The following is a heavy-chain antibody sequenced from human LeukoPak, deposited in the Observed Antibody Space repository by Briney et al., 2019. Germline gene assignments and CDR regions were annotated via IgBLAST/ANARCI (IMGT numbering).Heavy chain of an antibody. J-gene: IGHJ4*02. D-gene: IGHD3-22*01. Sequence: SETLPLTCTVSGGSISSYYWSWIRQPPGKGLEWIGYIYYSGSTNYNPSLKSRVTISVDTSKNQFSLKLSSVTAADTAVYYCARSTPLADYYDSSGYYTPGYYFDYWGQGTLVTVSS. V-gene: IGHV4-59*01. CDR3: ARSTPLADYYDSSGYYTPGYYFDY. CDR2: IYYSGST. CDR1: GGSISSYY.